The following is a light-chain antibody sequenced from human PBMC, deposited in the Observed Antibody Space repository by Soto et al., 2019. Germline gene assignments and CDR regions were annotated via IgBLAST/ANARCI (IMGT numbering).Light chain of an antibody. CDR1: QNVRTF. CDR2: GAS. V-gene: IGKV3-11*01. J-gene: IGKJ4*01. CDR3: QQSYSSPT. Sequence: EVVLTQSPATLSLSPGERATLSCRASQNVRTFLDWYQQKPGQAPRLLIYGASNRATGIPARFSGSGSGTDFTLTISSLEPEDFATYYCQQSYSSPTFGGGTKVEIK.